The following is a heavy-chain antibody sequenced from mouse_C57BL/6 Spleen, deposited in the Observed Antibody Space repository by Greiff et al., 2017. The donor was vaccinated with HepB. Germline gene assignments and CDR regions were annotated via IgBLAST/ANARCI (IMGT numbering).Heavy chain of an antibody. Sequence: EVKLVESGGDLVKPGGSLKLSCAASGFTFSSYGTSWVRQTPDKRLEWVATISSGGSYTYYPDSVKGRFTISRDNAKNTLYLQMSSLKSEDTAMYYCANYYGSSYGYFDVWGTGTTVTVSS. CDR2: ISSGGSYT. D-gene: IGHD1-1*01. V-gene: IGHV5-6*02. J-gene: IGHJ1*03. CDR1: GFTFSSYG. CDR3: ANYYGSSYGYFDV.